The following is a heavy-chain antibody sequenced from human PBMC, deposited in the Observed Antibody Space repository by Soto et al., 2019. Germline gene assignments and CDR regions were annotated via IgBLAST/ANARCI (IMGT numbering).Heavy chain of an antibody. D-gene: IGHD4-17*01. CDR1: GGSMRSDNNF. CDR3: ASAYGGLAFEI. J-gene: IGHJ3*02. V-gene: IGHV4-4*02. Sequence: SGTLSLTCPVSGGSMRSDNNFWSWIRQPPGKGLEWIGEINHSGSTNYNPSLKSRVTISVDTSKNQFSLKLSSVTAADTAVYYCASAYGGLAFEIWGQGTMVTV. CDR2: INHSGST.